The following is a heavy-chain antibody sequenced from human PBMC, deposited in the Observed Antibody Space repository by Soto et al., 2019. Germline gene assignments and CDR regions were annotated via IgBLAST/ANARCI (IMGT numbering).Heavy chain of an antibody. CDR2: IYWDDDK. V-gene: IGHV2-5*02. CDR3: AHTPISSDSEFFDY. CDR1: GFSLSTSGVG. J-gene: IGHJ4*02. Sequence: QITLKESGPTLVKPTQTLTLTCTFSGFSLSTSGVGVGWIRQPPGKALEWIALIYWDDDKRYSPSLKSRITITNDTSKNHVVLTITNMDPVDTAKYYYAHTPISSDSEFFDYWCQGTLVTVS. D-gene: IGHD3-22*01.